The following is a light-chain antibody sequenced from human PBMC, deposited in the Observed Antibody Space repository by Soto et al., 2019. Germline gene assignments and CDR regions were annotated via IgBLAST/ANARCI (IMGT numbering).Light chain of an antibody. Sequence: EIVMTQSPATRSVSPGERATLSCRASQSVSSNLAWYQQKPGQTPKLLIYVASTRATGIPARFSGSGSGTEFTLTISSLQSEDFAVYYRQQDNVWPLAVGGGTKVEFK. J-gene: IGKJ4*01. CDR2: VAS. CDR3: QQDNVWPLA. V-gene: IGKV3-15*01. CDR1: QSVSSN.